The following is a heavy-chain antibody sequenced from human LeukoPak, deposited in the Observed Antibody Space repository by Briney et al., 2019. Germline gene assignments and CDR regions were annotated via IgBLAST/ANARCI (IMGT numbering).Heavy chain of an antibody. Sequence: PSETLSLTCSVSSGSISSGDYSGGWIRQPPGKGLEWIGCIYESDSGRTYYNPFLESRVGISVDTYKNQFSLKLSSVTGADTALYYCVRHESFYYYYTDVWGKGTTVTVSS. CDR1: SGSISSGDYS. CDR3: VRHESFYYYYTDV. CDR2: IYESDSGRT. J-gene: IGHJ6*03. V-gene: IGHV4-39*01.